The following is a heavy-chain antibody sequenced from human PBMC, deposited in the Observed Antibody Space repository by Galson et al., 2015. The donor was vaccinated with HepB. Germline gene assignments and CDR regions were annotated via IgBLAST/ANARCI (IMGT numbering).Heavy chain of an antibody. V-gene: IGHV3-30*03. D-gene: IGHD6-19*01. J-gene: IGHJ6*02. CDR2: ISYGGTNK. CDR3: VGWQVRSYHYYGMDV. Sequence: SLRLSCAASGFTFSSYGMHWVRQAPGKGLEWVAVISYGGTNKYYADSVKGRFTISRDNSKNTLSLQMNSLRPEDTAVYYCVGWQVRSYHYYGMDVWGQGTTVTVSS. CDR1: GFTFSSYG.